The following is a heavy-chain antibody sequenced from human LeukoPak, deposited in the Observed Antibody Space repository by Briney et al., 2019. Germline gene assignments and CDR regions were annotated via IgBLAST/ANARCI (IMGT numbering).Heavy chain of an antibody. V-gene: IGHV3-33*01. D-gene: IGHD3-22*01. CDR3: ARDADSGGYYSYFDC. CDR1: GFTFSRYG. J-gene: IGHJ4*02. CDR2: IWSDGSNK. Sequence: GGSLRLSCAASGFTFSRYGMHWVRQAPGKGLEWVAIIWSDGSNKSYADSVKGRFTISRDNSKNTQYLKMNSLRAEDTAVDYCARDADSGGYYSYFDCWGQGTLVTVSS.